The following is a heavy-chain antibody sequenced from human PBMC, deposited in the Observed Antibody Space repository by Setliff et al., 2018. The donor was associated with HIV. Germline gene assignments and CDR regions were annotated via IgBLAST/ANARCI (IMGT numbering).Heavy chain of an antibody. Sequence: PSETLSLTCTVSGGSISSGGSYWSWIRQHPGKGLEWCGYIYYSGSTSYNPSLKSRVTISVDTSKNQFSLKLSSVTAADTAVYYCAREDGGGTYSSRWYNPGGWFDPWGQGTLVTVSS. CDR3: AREDGGGTYSSRWYNPGGWFDP. J-gene: IGHJ5*02. D-gene: IGHD6-13*01. CDR1: GGSISSGGSY. CDR2: IYYSGST. V-gene: IGHV4-31*03.